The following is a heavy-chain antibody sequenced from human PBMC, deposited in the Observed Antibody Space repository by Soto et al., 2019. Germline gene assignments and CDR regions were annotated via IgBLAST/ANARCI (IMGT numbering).Heavy chain of an antibody. CDR2: ISGSGGST. CDR3: AKDASFAFWSGYSHYGKEV. D-gene: IGHD3-3*01. CDR1: GLTFSSYA. V-gene: IGHV3-23*01. Sequence: GGSLRLSCAASGLTFSSYAMSWVRQAPGKGLEWVSAISGSGGSTYYADSVKGRFTSSRDNSKNTLYLQMNSLRAEDTAVSYCAKDASFAFWSGYSHYGKEVWGQGTTVILSS. J-gene: IGHJ6*01.